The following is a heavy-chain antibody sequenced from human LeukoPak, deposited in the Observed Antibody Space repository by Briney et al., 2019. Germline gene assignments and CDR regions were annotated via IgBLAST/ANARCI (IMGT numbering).Heavy chain of an antibody. V-gene: IGHV1-18*01. CDR1: GYTFTNYG. CDR3: ARDSIIVVVPAAMGIDC. CDR2: ISTYNGNT. J-gene: IGHJ4*02. Sequence: ASVKVSCKASGYTFTNYGISWVRQAPGQGLEWMGWISTYNGNTNYAQNLQGRVTMTTDTFTSTAYMELRSLRSDDTAVYYCARDSIIVVVPAAMGIDCWGQGTLVTVSS. D-gene: IGHD2-2*01.